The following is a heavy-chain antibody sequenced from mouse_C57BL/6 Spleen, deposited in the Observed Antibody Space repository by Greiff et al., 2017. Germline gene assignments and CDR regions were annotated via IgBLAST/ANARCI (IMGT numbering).Heavy chain of an antibody. V-gene: IGHV1-85*01. D-gene: IGHD2-4*01. J-gene: IGHJ2*01. CDR3: ARRGTIYYDYEDFDY. CDR1: GYTFTSYD. Sequence: QVQLKESGPELVKPGASVKLSCKASGYTFTSYDINWVKQRPGQGLAWMGWIYPRDGSTKYNEKFKGKATLTVDTSSSTAYMELHSLTSEDSAVYFCARRGTIYYDYEDFDYWGQGTTLTVSS. CDR2: IYPRDGST.